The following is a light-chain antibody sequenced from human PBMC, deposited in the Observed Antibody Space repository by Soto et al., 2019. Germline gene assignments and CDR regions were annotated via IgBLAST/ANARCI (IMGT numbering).Light chain of an antibody. CDR1: QGISSY. CDR2: AAS. V-gene: IGKV1-9*01. CDR3: HQYNIWPPLL. Sequence: DIQLTQSPSFLSASVGDRVTITCRASQGISSYLAWYQQKPVKAPKLLIYAASTLQSGVPSRFSGSGSGTEFSLTISSLQPEDFAVYYCHQYNIWPPLLFGGGTKVEIK. J-gene: IGKJ4*01.